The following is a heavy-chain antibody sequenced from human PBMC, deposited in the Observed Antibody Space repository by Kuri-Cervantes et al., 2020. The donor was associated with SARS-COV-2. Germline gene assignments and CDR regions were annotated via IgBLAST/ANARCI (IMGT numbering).Heavy chain of an antibody. CDR1: GYTFTSYD. V-gene: IGHV1-2*02. Sequence: ASVKVSCKASGYTFTSYDINWVRQAPGQGLEWMGWINPNSGGTNYAQKFQGRVTMTRDTSVSTAYMELSRLRSDDTAVYYCARGLQVDYWGQGTLVTVSS. CDR2: INPNSGGT. D-gene: IGHD4-11*01. CDR3: ARGLQVDY. J-gene: IGHJ4*02.